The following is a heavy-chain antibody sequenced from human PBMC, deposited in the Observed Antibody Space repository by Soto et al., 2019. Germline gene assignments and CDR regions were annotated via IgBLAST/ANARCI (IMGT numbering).Heavy chain of an antibody. CDR1: GLTFTTYN. CDR2: INPGSVTR. J-gene: IGHJ4*02. V-gene: IGHV3-48*02. Sequence: EVQLVESGGGLVQPGGSLRLSCAVSGLTFTTYNFNWVRQAPGKGLEWISFINPGSVTRHYADSVKGRFTISRDNAKNSLDLQMNSVTDADTAVYYWVRAWKGNSYGYVYWGQGTLVTVSS. D-gene: IGHD5-18*01. CDR3: VRAWKGNSYGYVY.